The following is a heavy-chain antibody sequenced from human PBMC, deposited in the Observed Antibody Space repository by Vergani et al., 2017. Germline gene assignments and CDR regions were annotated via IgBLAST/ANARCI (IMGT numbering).Heavy chain of an antibody. CDR1: GFTFSDYY. J-gene: IGHJ3*02. D-gene: IGHD3-3*01. V-gene: IGHV3-11*01. CDR2: ISSSGSPK. Sequence: QVQLVESGGGLVKPGGSLRLSCAASGFTFSDYYMSWIRQAPGKGLEWVSYISSSGSPKYEAASVKGRFNISRDNAKDSLYLQMNSLRAAVTAVYYCARDNDFCSGPAVDAFDIWGQGTMVTVSS. CDR3: ARDNDFCSGPAVDAFDI.